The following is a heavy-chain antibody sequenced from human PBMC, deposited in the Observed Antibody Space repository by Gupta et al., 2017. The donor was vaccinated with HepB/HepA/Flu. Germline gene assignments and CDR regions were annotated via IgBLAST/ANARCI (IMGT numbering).Heavy chain of an antibody. Sequence: EVQLLESGGDLVQPGGSVRLSCAASGFSFPGNAMSWVRQAPGRGLEWVATISGDGAVTDYAESVKGRFTISRDVSSNTLYVHMSSLRAEDTARYYCAKLTALWSGFQFDYWGQGTVVSVSS. V-gene: IGHV3-23*01. CDR2: ISGDGAVT. CDR1: GFSFPGNA. J-gene: IGHJ4*02. D-gene: IGHD3-3*01. CDR3: AKLTALWSGFQFDY.